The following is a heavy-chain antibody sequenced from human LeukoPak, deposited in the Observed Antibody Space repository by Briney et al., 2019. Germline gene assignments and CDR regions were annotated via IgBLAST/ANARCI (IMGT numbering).Heavy chain of an antibody. D-gene: IGHD4-17*01. Sequence: GGSLRLSCAASGFTFDDYAMHWVRQAPGQGLEWVSGISWSSGTIAYADSVKGRFTISRDNAKNSLYLQMNSLRAEDTALYYCAKLPMTTVTTDGMDVWGQGTTVTVSS. J-gene: IGHJ6*02. CDR2: ISWSSGTI. CDR1: GFTFDDYA. V-gene: IGHV3-9*01. CDR3: AKLPMTTVTTDGMDV.